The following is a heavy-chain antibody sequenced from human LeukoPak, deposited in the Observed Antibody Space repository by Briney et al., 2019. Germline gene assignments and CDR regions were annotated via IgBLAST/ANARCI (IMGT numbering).Heavy chain of an antibody. D-gene: IGHD3-3*01. Sequence: GGSLRLSCAASGFTFDDYGMSWVRQAPGKGLEWVSGINWNGGSTGYADSVKGRFTISRDNAKNSLYLQMNSLRAEDTAVYYCARVLRFLEWPEGFDPWGQGTLVTVSS. CDR2: INWNGGST. CDR1: GFTFDDYG. V-gene: IGHV3-20*04. J-gene: IGHJ5*02. CDR3: ARVLRFLEWPEGFDP.